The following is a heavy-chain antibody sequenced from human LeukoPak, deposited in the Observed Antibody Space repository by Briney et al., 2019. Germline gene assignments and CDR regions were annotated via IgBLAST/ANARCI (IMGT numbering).Heavy chain of an antibody. J-gene: IGHJ6*03. V-gene: IGHV3-53*05. Sequence: PGGSLRLSCAASGFTVSSNYMSWVRQAPGKGLEWVSVIYSGGSTYYADSVKGRFTISRDNSKNTLYLQMNSLRAEDTAVYYCARAYYYYYMDVWGKGTTVTVSS. CDR1: GFTVSSNY. CDR3: ARAYYYYYMDV. CDR2: IYSGGST.